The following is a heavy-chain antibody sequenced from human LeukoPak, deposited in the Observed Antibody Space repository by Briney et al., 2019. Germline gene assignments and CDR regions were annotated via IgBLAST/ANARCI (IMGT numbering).Heavy chain of an antibody. CDR3: ARDRRDRGAYYFDY. D-gene: IGHD5-24*01. J-gene: IGHJ4*02. Sequence: GGSLRLSCAASGFTLSSYSMNWVRQAPGKGLEWVSSISSSSSYIYYADSVKGRFTISRDNAKNSLYLQMNSLRAEDTAVYYCARDRRDRGAYYFDYWGQGTLVTVSS. CDR2: ISSSSSYI. CDR1: GFTLSSYS. V-gene: IGHV3-21*01.